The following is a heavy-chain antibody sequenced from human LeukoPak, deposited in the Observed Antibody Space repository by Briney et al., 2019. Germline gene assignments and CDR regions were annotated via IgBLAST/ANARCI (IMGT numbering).Heavy chain of an antibody. CDR3: ARHRDSSGTDY. CDR1: GFTFSSYD. Sequence: GGSLRLSCAASGFTFSSYDMNWVRQAPGKGLEWVSYISRLSSTIYSADSVKGRFTISRDNAKNSLFLQMNSLKAEDTAVYYCARHRDSSGTDYWGQGTLVTVSS. J-gene: IGHJ4*02. V-gene: IGHV3-48*01. D-gene: IGHD3-22*01. CDR2: ISRLSSTI.